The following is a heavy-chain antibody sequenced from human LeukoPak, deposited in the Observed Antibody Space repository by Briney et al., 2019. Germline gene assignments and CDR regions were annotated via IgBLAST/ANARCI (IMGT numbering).Heavy chain of an antibody. Sequence: GTLRLSCAASGFTFSSYGMSWVRQAPGKGLEWVSAISGSGGSTYYADSVKGRFTISRDNSKNTLYLQMNSLRAEDTAVYYCARDYAENGYNPHLNYWGQGTLVTVSS. D-gene: IGHD5-24*01. CDR2: ISGSGGST. J-gene: IGHJ4*02. CDR1: GFTFSSYG. CDR3: ARDYAENGYNPHLNY. V-gene: IGHV3-23*01.